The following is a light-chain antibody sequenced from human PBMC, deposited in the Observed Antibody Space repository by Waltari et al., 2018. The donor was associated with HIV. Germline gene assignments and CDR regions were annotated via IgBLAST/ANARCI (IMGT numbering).Light chain of an antibody. Sequence: SYALTQPPSVSVSPGQTARITCSGDALPRKYAFWYLQKYGQATVLLFYEDSKRPAGIPERFSGSSSGTMATLTISGAQVDDEGDYYCYSTDSSDNDRVLFGGGTNLTVL. CDR2: EDS. J-gene: IGLJ2*01. CDR1: ALPRKY. V-gene: IGLV3-10*01. CDR3: YSTDSSDNDRVL.